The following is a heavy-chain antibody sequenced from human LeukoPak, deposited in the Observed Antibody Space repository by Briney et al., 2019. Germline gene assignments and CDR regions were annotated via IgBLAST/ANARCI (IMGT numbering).Heavy chain of an antibody. Sequence: GASVKVSCKASGGTFSSYAISWVRQAPGQGLEWMGGIIPIFGTANYAQKFQGRVTITADESTSTAYMELSSLRSEDTAVYYCARGRNIVVVPAATPTYFDYWGQGTLVTVSS. D-gene: IGHD2-2*01. CDR1: GGTFSSYA. CDR3: ARGRNIVVVPAATPTYFDY. CDR2: IIPIFGTA. J-gene: IGHJ4*02. V-gene: IGHV1-69*13.